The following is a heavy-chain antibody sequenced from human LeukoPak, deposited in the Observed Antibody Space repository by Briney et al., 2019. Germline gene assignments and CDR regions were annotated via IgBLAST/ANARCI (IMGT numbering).Heavy chain of an antibody. J-gene: IGHJ4*02. D-gene: IGHD3-9*01. V-gene: IGHV3-43*01. CDR2: ITRDGEST. CDR1: GFTFGDYT. Sequence: GGSPRLSCATSGFTFGDYTMHWVRQAPGKGLEWLSLITRDGESTFYADSVKGRFTISRDHSKKSLYLQMNNLRTEDTALYHCANEKTLTFDYWGQGTLVTVSS. CDR3: ANEKTLTFDY.